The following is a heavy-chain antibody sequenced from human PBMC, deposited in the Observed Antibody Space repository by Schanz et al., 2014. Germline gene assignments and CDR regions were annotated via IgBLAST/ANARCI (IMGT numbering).Heavy chain of an antibody. D-gene: IGHD3-10*01. V-gene: IGHV4-4*02. J-gene: IGHJ4*02. Sequence: QVQLQESGPGLVKPSETLSLTCTVSGDSISNSHWWNWVRQPPGKGLEWIGVIYHGGTTIYNPSLESRVTISIEKSKNQFSVRLTSVTAADTAVYYCAREIESSMIWGVIEWGQGTLVTVSS. CDR1: GDSISNSHW. CDR3: AREIESSMIWGVIE. CDR2: IYHGGTT.